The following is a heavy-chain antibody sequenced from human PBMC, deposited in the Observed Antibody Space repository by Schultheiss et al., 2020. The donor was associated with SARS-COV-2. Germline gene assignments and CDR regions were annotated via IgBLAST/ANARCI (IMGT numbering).Heavy chain of an antibody. CDR1: GFTFTTYA. Sequence: GESLKISCAASGFTFTTYAMTWVRQAPGKGLEWVSAMSDSGDSTYYADSLKGRFTISRDSSKNTLYLQMNSLRADDSAVYYCARDSGGYSSSSGNNNYYGLDVWGQGTTVTVSS. V-gene: IGHV3-23*01. CDR2: MSDSGDST. J-gene: IGHJ6*02. CDR3: ARDSGGYSSSSGNNNYYGLDV. D-gene: IGHD6-6*01.